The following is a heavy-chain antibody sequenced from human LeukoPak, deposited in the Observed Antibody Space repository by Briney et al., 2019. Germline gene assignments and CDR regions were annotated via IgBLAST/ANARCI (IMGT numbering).Heavy chain of an antibody. CDR1: GGSISSYY. D-gene: IGHD2-15*01. Sequence: SETLSLTCTVSGGSISSYYWSWIRRPPGKGLEWIGYIYYSGSTNYNPSLKSRVTISVDTSKNQFSLKLSSVTAADTAVYYCASWSVGYCSGGSCYPGVFMDWGQGTLVTVSS. V-gene: IGHV4-59*01. CDR2: IYYSGST. J-gene: IGHJ4*02. CDR3: ASWSVGYCSGGSCYPGVFMD.